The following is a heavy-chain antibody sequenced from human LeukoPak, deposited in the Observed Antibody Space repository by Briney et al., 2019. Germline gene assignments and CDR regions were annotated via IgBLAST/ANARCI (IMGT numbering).Heavy chain of an antibody. CDR1: GYTFTSYG. J-gene: IGHJ4*02. CDR2: ISAYNGNT. D-gene: IGHD6-13*01. CDR3: ARVGAYSSSWNDFDY. V-gene: IGHV1-18*01. Sequence: GASVKVSCTASGYTFTSYGISWVRQAPGQGLEWMGWISAYNGNTNYAQKLQGRVAMTTDTSTSTAYMELRSLRSDDTAVYYCARVGAYSSSWNDFDYWGQGTLVTVSS.